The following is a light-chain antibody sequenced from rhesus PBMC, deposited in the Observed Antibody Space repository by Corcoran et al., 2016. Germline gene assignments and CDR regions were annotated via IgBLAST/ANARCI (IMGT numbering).Light chain of an antibody. CDR1: QNIYSN. CDR3: QHYYDKPFT. J-gene: IGKJ3*01. V-gene: IGKV1S8*01. Sequence: DIQMTQSPSALSASVGDRVTISCRASQNIYSNLAWYQQKPGKAPKLLFYAASSLQTGLPSRFSGSGSGTDFPITISSLQPEDSAAYYCQHYYDKPFTFGPGTKLDIK. CDR2: AAS.